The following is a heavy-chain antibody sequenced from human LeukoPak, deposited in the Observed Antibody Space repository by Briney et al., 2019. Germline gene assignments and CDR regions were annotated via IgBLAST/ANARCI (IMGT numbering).Heavy chain of an antibody. CDR2: ISYDGSNK. CDR1: GFTFSSYG. CDR3: ATTVTTYFGYFDY. D-gene: IGHD4-17*01. J-gene: IGHJ4*02. V-gene: IGHV3-30*03. Sequence: PGRSLRLSCAASGFTFSSYGMHWVRQAPGKGLEWVAVISYDGSNKYYADSVKGRFTISRDNSKNTLYLQMNSLRAEDTAVYYCATTVTTYFGYFDYWGQGTLVTVSS.